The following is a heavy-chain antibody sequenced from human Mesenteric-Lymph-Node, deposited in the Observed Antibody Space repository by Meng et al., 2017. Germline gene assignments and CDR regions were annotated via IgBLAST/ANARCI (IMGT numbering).Heavy chain of an antibody. J-gene: IGHJ4*02. D-gene: IGHD6-13*01. CDR1: GFTFSSYA. CDR2: ISSNGGST. CDR3: ARDFKGEDHSSSWYYFDY. V-gene: IGHV3-64*01. Sequence: LSLTCAASGFTFSSYAMHWVRQAPGKGLEYVSAISSNGGSTYYANSVKGRFTISRDNSKNTLYLQMGSLRAEDMAVYYCARDFKGEDHSSSWYYFDYWGQGTLVTVSS.